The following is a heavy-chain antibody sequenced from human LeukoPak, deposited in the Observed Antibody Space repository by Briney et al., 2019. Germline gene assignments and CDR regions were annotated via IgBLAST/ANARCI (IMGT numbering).Heavy chain of an antibody. V-gene: IGHV3-7*01. CDR3: AREGYHGSGSPPSLYFDY. CDR1: GFTFSSYW. Sequence: GGSLRLSCAASGFTFSSYWMSWVRQAPGKGLEWVANIKQDGSEKYYVDSVKGRFTISRDNSRSTLYLQMNSLRPEDTAIYYCAREGYHGSGSPPSLYFDYWGQGTLVTVSS. J-gene: IGHJ4*02. CDR2: IKQDGSEK. D-gene: IGHD3-10*01.